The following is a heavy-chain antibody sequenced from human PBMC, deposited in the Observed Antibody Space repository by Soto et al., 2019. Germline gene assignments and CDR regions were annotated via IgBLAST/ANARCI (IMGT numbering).Heavy chain of an antibody. Sequence: SETLSLTCAVYGGSFSGYYWGWIRQPPGKGLEWIGEINHSGSTNYNPSLKSRVTISVDTSKNQFSLKLSSVTAADTAVYYCAKVGVTSNYYGMDVWGQGTTVTVSS. CDR1: GGSFSGYY. D-gene: IGHD4-17*01. CDR2: INHSGST. CDR3: AKVGVTSNYYGMDV. V-gene: IGHV4-34*01. J-gene: IGHJ6*02.